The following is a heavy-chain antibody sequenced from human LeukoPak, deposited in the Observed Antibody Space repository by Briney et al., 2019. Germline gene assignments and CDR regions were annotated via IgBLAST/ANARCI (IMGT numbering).Heavy chain of an antibody. CDR1: GFTFSSYA. CDR3: AREIVAVAGPKYDY. J-gene: IGHJ4*02. Sequence: GGSLRLSCAASGFTFSSYAMSWIRQAPGKGLEWVSYISSSGSTIYYADSVKGRFTISRDNAKNSLYLQMNSLRAEDTAVYYCAREIVAVAGPKYDYWGQGTLVTVSS. CDR2: ISSSGSTI. D-gene: IGHD6-19*01. V-gene: IGHV3-11*01.